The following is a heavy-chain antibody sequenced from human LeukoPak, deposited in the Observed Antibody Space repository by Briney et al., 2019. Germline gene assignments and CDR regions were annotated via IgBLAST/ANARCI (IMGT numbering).Heavy chain of an antibody. V-gene: IGHV1-69*01. J-gene: IGHJ4*02. CDR2: IIPIVGTA. CDR3: ARDPEYSSSWYLRY. Sequence: ASVKVSCKASGGTFSSYAISWVRQAPGQGLEWMGGIIPIVGTANYAQKLQGRVTITADESTSTAYMELSSLRSEDTAVYYCARDPEYSSSWYLRYWGQGTLVTVSS. CDR1: GGTFSSYA. D-gene: IGHD6-13*01.